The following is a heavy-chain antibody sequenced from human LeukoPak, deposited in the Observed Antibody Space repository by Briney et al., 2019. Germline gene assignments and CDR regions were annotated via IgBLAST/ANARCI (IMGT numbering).Heavy chain of an antibody. CDR2: IYPGDSDT. V-gene: IGHV5-51*01. D-gene: IGHD6-6*01. J-gene: IGHJ3*02. CDR3: ARHEASIAARNAFDI. CDR1: GYSFTSYW. Sequence: PGESLKISCKGSGYSFTSYWIGWVRQMPGKGLEWMGIIYPGDSDTRYSPSFQGQVTISADKSISTAYLQWSSLKASDTAMYYYARHEASIAARNAFDIWGQGTMVTVSS.